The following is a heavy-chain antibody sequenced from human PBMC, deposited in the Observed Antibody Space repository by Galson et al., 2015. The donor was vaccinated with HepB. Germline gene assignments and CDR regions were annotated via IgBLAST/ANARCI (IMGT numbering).Heavy chain of an antibody. J-gene: IGHJ6*03. CDR2: INPNSGGT. D-gene: IGHD6-13*01. V-gene: IGHV1-2*06. CDR1: GYTFTGYY. Sequence: SVKVSCKASGYTFTGYYMHWVRQAPGQGLEWMGRINPNSGGTNYAQKFQGRVTMTRDTSISTAYMELSRLRSDDTAVYYCARDRVQHPTRSLVYYYYYYMDVWGKGTTVTVSS. CDR3: ARDRVQHPTRSLVYYYYYYMDV.